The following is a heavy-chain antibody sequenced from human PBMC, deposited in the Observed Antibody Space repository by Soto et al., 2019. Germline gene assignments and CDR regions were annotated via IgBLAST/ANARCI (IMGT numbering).Heavy chain of an antibody. Sequence: PSATLYLTCTVSGGSINYYYWGWIRQTPGKGLEWIGYIYYSGSTDYNPSLKGRVTISVDTSKNQFSLKLRSVTAADTAVYYCARVGGVAARTFDYWGQGTLVTVSS. CDR1: GGSINYYY. V-gene: IGHV4-59*01. CDR2: IYYSGST. J-gene: IGHJ4*02. D-gene: IGHD6-6*01. CDR3: ARVGGVAARTFDY.